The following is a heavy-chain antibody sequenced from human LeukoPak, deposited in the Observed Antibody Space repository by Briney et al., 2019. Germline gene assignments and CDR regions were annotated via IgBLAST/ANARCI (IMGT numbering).Heavy chain of an antibody. J-gene: IGHJ6*03. CDR2: ISGSGGST. V-gene: IGHV3-23*01. Sequence: GGSLRLSCAASGFTFSSYAMSWVRQARGRGLEWVSAISGSGGSTYYADSVKGRFPISRDNSKNTLYLQMNSLRAEDTAVYYCAKSGYSSSQGYYYYMDVWGKGTTVTVSS. CDR1: GFTFSSYA. CDR3: AKSGYSSSQGYYYYMDV. D-gene: IGHD6-13*01.